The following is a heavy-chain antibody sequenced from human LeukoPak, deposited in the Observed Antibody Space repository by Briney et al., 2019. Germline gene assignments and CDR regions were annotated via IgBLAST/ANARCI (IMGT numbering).Heavy chain of an antibody. CDR3: ARDIGSAWYNAFDM. D-gene: IGHD6-13*01. Sequence: GGSLRLSCAASGFTVSSNYMSWVRQAPGKGLEWVSVMNTGGSANYADSVKGRFTISRDNPKNTLYLQMSSLRVEDTAVYYCARDIGSAWYNAFDMWGQGTMVTVSS. V-gene: IGHV3-66*01. CDR1: GFTVSSNY. CDR2: MNTGGSA. J-gene: IGHJ3*02.